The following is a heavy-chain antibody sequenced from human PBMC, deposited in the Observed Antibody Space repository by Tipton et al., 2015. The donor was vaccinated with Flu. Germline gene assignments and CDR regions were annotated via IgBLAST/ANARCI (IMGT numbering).Heavy chain of an antibody. J-gene: IGHJ3*01. CDR1: GFTFSTYA. V-gene: IGHV3-30*04. D-gene: IGHD3-10*01. CDR2: ISYNGKNI. CDR3: AREPVPIGSPKSDAFDV. Sequence: SLRLSCAISGFTFSTYAMHWVRQAPGKGLEWVSFISYNGKNIYYADSVKGRFTISRDDSKNTLALQMNSLRTEDTAIYYCAREPVPIGSPKSDAFDVWGQGTKVTVSS.